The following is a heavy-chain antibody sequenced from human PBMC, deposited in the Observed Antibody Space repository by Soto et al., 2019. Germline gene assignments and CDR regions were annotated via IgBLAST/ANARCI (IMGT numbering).Heavy chain of an antibody. V-gene: IGHV3-23*01. J-gene: IGHJ3*02. CDR3: AKDLTIFGVMVGAFDI. CDR1: GLTVSSYA. CDR2: ISGSGGST. Sequence: GGSLRLSCAASGLTVSSYAMSWVRQAPGKGLEWVSAISGSGGSTYYADSVKGRFTISRDNSKNTLYLQMNSLRAEDTAVYYCAKDLTIFGVMVGAFDIWGQGTMVTVSS. D-gene: IGHD3-3*01.